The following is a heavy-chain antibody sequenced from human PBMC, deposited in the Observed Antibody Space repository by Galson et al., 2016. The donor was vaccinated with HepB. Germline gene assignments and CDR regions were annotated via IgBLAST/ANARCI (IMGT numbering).Heavy chain of an antibody. CDR2: MFHSGST. V-gene: IGHV4-4*02. D-gene: IGHD2-2*01. CDR3: AKIERGCSSASCVFYP. Sequence: SETLSLTCAVSGASISSNNWWTRVRQPPGKGLEWIGEMFHSGSTNYNSSLRSRVTISLDKSTNQLSLVVTSVTAADTAMYYCAKIERGCSSASCVFYPWGQGILVTVSS. J-gene: IGHJ5*02. CDR1: GASISSNNW.